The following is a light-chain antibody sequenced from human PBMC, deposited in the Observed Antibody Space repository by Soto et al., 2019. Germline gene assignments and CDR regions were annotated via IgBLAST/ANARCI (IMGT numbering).Light chain of an antibody. CDR2: GAS. V-gene: IGKV3-20*01. CDR1: QSVSSSY. CDR3: QQRENGIT. Sequence: EIVLTQSPGTLSLSPGERATLSCRASQSVSSSYLAWYQQKPGQAPRLLIYGASSRATGIPDRFSGSGSGTDFTLTISSLQPEDFATYYCQQRENGITFGQGTRLEIK. J-gene: IGKJ5*01.